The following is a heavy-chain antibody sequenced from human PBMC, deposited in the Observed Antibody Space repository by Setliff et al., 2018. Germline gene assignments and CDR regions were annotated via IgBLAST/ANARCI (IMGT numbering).Heavy chain of an antibody. CDR1: GGSFSGYY. CDR2: INHSGST. V-gene: IGHV4-34*01. J-gene: IGHJ4*01. Sequence: SETLSLTCAVYGGSFSGYYWSWIRQPPGKGLEWIGEINHSGSTNYNPSLKSRVTISVDTSKNQFSLKLSSVTAADTAVYCCARGLADERTAYPYAEYFQYWGDGTLVTVSS. D-gene: IGHD3-16*01. CDR3: ARGLADERTAYPYAEYFQY.